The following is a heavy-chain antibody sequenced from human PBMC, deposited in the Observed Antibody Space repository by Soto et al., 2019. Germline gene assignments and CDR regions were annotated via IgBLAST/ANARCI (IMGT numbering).Heavy chain of an antibody. V-gene: IGHV2-70*02. CDR2: IDWDDDK. CDR3: AKDRAHSSGWSHGMDV. Sequence: GSGPTLVNPTQTLTLTCTFSGFSLSTSGMCVSWIRQPPGKALEWLALIDWDDDKYYSTSLKTRLTISKDTSKNQVVLTMTNMDPEDTAVYYCAKDRAHSSGWSHGMDVWGQGTTVTVSS. D-gene: IGHD6-19*01. J-gene: IGHJ6*02. CDR1: GFSLSTSGMC.